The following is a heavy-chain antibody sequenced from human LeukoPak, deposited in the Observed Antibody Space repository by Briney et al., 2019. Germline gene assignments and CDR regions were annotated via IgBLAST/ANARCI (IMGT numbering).Heavy chain of an antibody. D-gene: IGHD3-16*01. CDR1: GFTVSGNY. Sequence: GGSLRLSCAASGFTVSGNYMSWVRQAPGKVLEWVSVIYSSDNTYYIDSVKGRFTISRDNSKNTLYLQMNSLRAEDTAVYYCAGRRVLDASFDYWGQGTLVTVSS. V-gene: IGHV3-66*02. J-gene: IGHJ4*02. CDR3: AGRRVLDASFDY. CDR2: IYSSDNT.